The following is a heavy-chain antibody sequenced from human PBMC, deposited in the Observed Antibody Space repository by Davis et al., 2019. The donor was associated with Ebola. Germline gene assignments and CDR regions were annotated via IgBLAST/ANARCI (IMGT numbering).Heavy chain of an antibody. D-gene: IGHD6-19*01. CDR2: IWYDGSNK. V-gene: IGHV3-33*01. J-gene: IGHJ6*02. Sequence: GGSLRLSCAASGFTFSSYGMHWVRQAPGKGLEWVAVIWYDGSNKYYADSVKGRFTISRDNSKNTLYLQMNSLRAEDTAVYYCARDRAIAVAGTVRKYGMDVWGQETTVTVSS. CDR1: GFTFSSYG. CDR3: ARDRAIAVAGTVRKYGMDV.